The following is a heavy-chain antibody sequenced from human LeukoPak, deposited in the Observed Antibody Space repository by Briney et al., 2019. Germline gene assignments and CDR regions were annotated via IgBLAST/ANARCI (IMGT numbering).Heavy chain of an antibody. Sequence: GGSLRLSCAASGFTFSSYGMHWVRQAPGKGLEWVAVISYDGSNKYYADSVKGRFTISRDNSKNTLYLQMNSLRAEDTAVYYCARGYDSSGYYYYWGQGTLVTVSS. CDR3: ARGYDSSGYYYY. V-gene: IGHV3-30*03. D-gene: IGHD3-22*01. CDR2: ISYDGSNK. CDR1: GFTFSSYG. J-gene: IGHJ4*02.